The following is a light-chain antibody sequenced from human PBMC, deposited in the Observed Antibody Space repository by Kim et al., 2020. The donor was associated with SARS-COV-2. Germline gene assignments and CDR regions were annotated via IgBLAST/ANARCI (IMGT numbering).Light chain of an antibody. J-gene: IGKJ1*01. CDR2: GAS. V-gene: IGKV3-20*01. CDR3: QQYAGSPRT. CDR1: QSISSY. Sequence: EIVLTQSPGTPSLSPGERATLSCRASQSISSYLAWYHQKPGQAPRLLIYGASSRATGIPDRFSGSGSGTDFTLTISRLEPEDFAVYYCQQYAGSPRTFGQGTKVDIK.